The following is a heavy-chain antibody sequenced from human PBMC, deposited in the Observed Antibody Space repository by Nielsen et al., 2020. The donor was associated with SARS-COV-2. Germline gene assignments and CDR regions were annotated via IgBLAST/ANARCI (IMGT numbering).Heavy chain of an antibody. CDR3: ARVPFDI. V-gene: IGHV4-34*01. CDR2: INHSGST. CDR1: GGSFNDYY. Sequence: SETLSLTCAVYGGSFNDYYWSWIRQPPGKGLEWIGEINHSGSTSYNPSLHSRITISVDTSKNEFSLKLRSVTAADTAVYYCARVPFDIWGQGTMVTVSS. J-gene: IGHJ3*02.